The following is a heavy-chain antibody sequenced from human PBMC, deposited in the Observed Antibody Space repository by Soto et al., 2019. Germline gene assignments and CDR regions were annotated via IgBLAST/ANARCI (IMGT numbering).Heavy chain of an antibody. CDR3: ARTTYCSGGSCYSAFDI. Sequence: ASVKVSYKASGYTFTSYGISWVRQAPGQGLEWMGWISAYNGNTNYAQKLQGRVTMTTDTSTSTAYMELRSLRSDDTAVYYCARTTYCSGGSCYSAFDIWGQGTMVTVSS. CDR1: GYTFTSYG. CDR2: ISAYNGNT. V-gene: IGHV1-18*01. D-gene: IGHD2-15*01. J-gene: IGHJ3*02.